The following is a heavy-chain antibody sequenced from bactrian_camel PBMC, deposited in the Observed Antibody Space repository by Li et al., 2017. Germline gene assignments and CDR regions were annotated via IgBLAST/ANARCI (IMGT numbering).Heavy chain of an antibody. CDR3: AAHFKSLVCGTWSQYNY. CDR2: IGSDGKT. J-gene: IGHJ4*01. CDR1: VYTSGFWC. Sequence: VQLVESGGGTVQAGDSLRLSCSSNVYTSGFWCMAWFRHGREAVATIGSDGKTTYAESLKGRSTISTDDANNTLDLQMNSLRPEDTAMYYCAAHFKSLVCGTWSQYNYWGQGTQVTVS. V-gene: IGHV3S55*01. D-gene: IGHD2*01.